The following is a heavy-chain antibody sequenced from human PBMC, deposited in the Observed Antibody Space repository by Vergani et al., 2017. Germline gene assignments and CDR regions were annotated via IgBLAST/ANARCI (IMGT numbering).Heavy chain of an antibody. J-gene: IGHJ4*02. V-gene: IGHV3-30-3*01. CDR1: GYTFSSYA. D-gene: IGHD4-17*01. CDR2: ISYDGSNK. CDR3: ARGASGDYVSSFDY. Sequence: QVQLVESGGGVVQPGRSLRLSCAASGYTFSSYAMHWVRQAPGKGLEWVAVISYDGSNKYYVDSVKGRFTISRDNSKNTLYLQMNSLRAEDTAVYYCARGASGDYVSSFDYWGQGTLVTVSS.